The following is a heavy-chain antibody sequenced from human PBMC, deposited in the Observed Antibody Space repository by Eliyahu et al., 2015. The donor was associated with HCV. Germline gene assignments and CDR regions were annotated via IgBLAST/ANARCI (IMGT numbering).Heavy chain of an antibody. CDR3: ARHHQSTTGTTFDY. CDR1: GGTFSSYA. J-gene: IGHJ4*02. CDR2: IIPIFGTA. D-gene: IGHD1-1*01. V-gene: IGHV1-69*01. Sequence: QVQLVQSGAEVKKPGSSVKVPCKASGGTFSSYAISWVRQAPGQGLEWMGGIIPIFGTANYAQKFQGRVTITADESTSTAYMELSSLRSEDTAVYYCARHHQSTTGTTFDYWGQGTLVTVSS.